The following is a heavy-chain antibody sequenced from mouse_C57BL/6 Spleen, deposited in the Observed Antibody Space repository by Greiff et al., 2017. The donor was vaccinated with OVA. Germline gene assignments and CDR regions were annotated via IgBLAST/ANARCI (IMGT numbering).Heavy chain of an antibody. CDR1: GYAFTNYL. V-gene: IGHV1-54*01. CDR3: ARSHYGRAFDY. D-gene: IGHD1-1*01. J-gene: IGHJ2*01. CDR2: INPGSGGT. Sequence: QVQLQQSGAELVRPGTSVKVSCKASGYAFTNYLIEWVKQRPGQGLEWIGVINPGSGGTNYNEKFKGKATLTADKSSSTAYMQRSSLTSEDSAVYVCARSHYGRAFDYWGQGTTLTVSS.